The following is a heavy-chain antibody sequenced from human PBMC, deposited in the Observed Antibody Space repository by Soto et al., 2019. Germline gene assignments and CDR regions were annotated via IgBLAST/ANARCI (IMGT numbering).Heavy chain of an antibody. Sequence: SEPLSLTFAVYGGSFRGYYWSWIRQRPGKGLEWIGEINHSVSNNYNPSLKSRVNISVDTSKNQFSLKLSSVTAADTAVYYCARGRRYSYGALGGFDYWGQGKLVTVSP. D-gene: IGHD5-18*01. J-gene: IGHJ4*02. V-gene: IGHV4-34*01. CDR2: INHSVSN. CDR1: GGSFRGYY. CDR3: ARGRRYSYGALGGFDY.